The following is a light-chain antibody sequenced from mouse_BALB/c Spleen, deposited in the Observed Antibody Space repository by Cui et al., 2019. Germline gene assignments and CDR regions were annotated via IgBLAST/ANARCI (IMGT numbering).Light chain of an antibody. J-gene: IGKJ4*01. V-gene: IGKV12-46*01. CDR2: AAT. Sequence: DIQMTQSPASLSVSVGETVTITCRASENIYSNLAWYQQKQGKSPQLLVDAATNLADGVTSRFSGSGSGTQYSLKINSLQSEDFGSYYCQHFWGTPFTFGSGTKLEIK. CDR1: ENIYSN. CDR3: QHFWGTPFT.